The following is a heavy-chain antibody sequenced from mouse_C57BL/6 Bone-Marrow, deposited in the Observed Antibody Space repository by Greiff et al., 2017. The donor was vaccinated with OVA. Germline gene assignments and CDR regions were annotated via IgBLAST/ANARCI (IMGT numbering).Heavy chain of an antibody. CDR1: GYTFTSYW. V-gene: IGHV1-64*01. D-gene: IGHD1-1*01. CDR2: IHPNSGST. Sequence: QVQLQQPGAELVKPGASVKLSCKASGYTFTSYWMHWVKQRPGQGLEWIGMIHPNSGSTNYNEKFKSKATLTVDKSSSTAYMQLSSLTSEDSAVYYCARGGHYYYGSSYWYFDVWGTGTTVTVSS. J-gene: IGHJ1*03. CDR3: ARGGHYYYGSSYWYFDV.